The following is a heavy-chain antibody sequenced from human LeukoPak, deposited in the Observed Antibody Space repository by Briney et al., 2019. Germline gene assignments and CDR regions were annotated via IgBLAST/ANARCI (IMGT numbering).Heavy chain of an antibody. CDR1: GGSISSYY. V-gene: IGHV4-59*01. CDR3: ARASSARDYSNYDAFDI. D-gene: IGHD4-11*01. CDR2: IYYSGST. Sequence: PSETLSLTCTVSGGSISSYYWSWIRQPPGKGLEWIGYIYYSGSTNYNPSLKSRVTISVDTSKNQFSLKLSSVTAADTAVYYCARASSARDYSNYDAFDIWGQGTMVTVSS. J-gene: IGHJ3*02.